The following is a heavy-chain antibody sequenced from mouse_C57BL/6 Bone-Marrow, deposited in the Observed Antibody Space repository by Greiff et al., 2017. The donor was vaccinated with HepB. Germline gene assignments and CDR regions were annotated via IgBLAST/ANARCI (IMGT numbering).Heavy chain of an antibody. CDR1: GFTFSSYA. Sequence: DVKLVESGGGLVKPGGSLKLSCAASGFTFSSYAMSWVRQTPEKRLEWVATISDGGSYTYYPDNVKGRFTISRDNAKNNLYLQMSHLKSEDTAMYYCARAEYYGSSYGGYWGQGTLVTVSA. CDR2: ISDGGSYT. V-gene: IGHV5-4*03. J-gene: IGHJ3*01. CDR3: ARAEYYGSSYGGY. D-gene: IGHD1-1*01.